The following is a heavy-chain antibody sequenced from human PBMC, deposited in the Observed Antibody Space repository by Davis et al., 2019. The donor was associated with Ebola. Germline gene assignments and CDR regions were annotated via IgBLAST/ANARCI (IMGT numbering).Heavy chain of an antibody. J-gene: IGHJ4*02. CDR1: GFTFSSYW. D-gene: IGHD3-16*01. Sequence: GESLKISCAASGFTFSSYWMSWVRQAPGKGLEWVANIKQDGSEKYYVDSVKGRFTISRDNAKNSLYLQMNSLRDEDTAVYYCARDNTFGTPDYWGQGTLVTVSS. V-gene: IGHV3-7*01. CDR2: IKQDGSEK. CDR3: ARDNTFGTPDY.